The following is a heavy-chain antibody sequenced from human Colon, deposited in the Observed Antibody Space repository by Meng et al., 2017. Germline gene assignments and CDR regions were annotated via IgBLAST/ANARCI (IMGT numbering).Heavy chain of an antibody. V-gene: IGHV5-51*01. CDR3: ARRAYRTIAVAGGGNWFDP. CDR2: IYPGDSDT. Sequence: GESLKISCKGSGYSFTSYWIGWVRQMPGKGLEWMGIIYPGDSDTRYSPSFQGQVTISADKSISTAYLQWSSLKASDTAMYYCARRAYRTIAVAGGGNWFDPWGQGTLVTGSS. J-gene: IGHJ5*02. D-gene: IGHD6-19*01. CDR1: GYSFTSYW.